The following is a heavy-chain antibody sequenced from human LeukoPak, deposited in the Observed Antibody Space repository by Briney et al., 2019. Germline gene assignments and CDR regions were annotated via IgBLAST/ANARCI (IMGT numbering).Heavy chain of an antibody. J-gene: IGHJ4*02. D-gene: IGHD3-22*01. V-gene: IGHV4-61*02. CDR3: ARMSVVVIPNSEDHFDY. CDR2: IYTSGST. CDR1: GGSISSGSYY. Sequence: SETLSLTCTVSGGSISSGSYYWSWIRQPAGKGLEWIGRIYTSGSTNYNPSLKSRVTISVDTSKNQFSLKLSCVTAADTAVYYCARMSVVVIPNSEDHFDYWGQGTLVTVSS.